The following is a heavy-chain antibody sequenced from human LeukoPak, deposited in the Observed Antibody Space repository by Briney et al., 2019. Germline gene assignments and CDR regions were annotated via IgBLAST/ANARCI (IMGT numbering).Heavy chain of an antibody. Sequence: GASVKVSCKASGGTFSSYAIGWVRQAPGQGLEWMGGIIPIFGTANYAQKFQGRVTITADESTSTAYMELSSLRSEDTAVYYCARDEGARRGYSYAVFDYWGQGTLVTVSS. J-gene: IGHJ4*02. V-gene: IGHV1-69*13. CDR3: ARDEGARRGYSYAVFDY. CDR1: GGTFSSYA. D-gene: IGHD5-18*01. CDR2: IIPIFGTA.